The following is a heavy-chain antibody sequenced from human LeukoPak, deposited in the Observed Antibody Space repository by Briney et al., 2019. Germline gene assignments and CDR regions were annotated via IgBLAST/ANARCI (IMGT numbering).Heavy chain of an antibody. CDR1: GGSISSYY. CDR2: IYYSGST. V-gene: IGHV4-59*01. CDR3: ARLSSGWPFDY. J-gene: IGHJ4*02. Sequence: SETLSLTCTVSGGSISSYYWSWIRQPPGKGLEWIGYIYYSGSTNYNPSLKSRVTISVDTSKNQFSLKLSSVTAADTAVYYCARLSSGWPFDYWGQGTLVTVSS. D-gene: IGHD6-19*01.